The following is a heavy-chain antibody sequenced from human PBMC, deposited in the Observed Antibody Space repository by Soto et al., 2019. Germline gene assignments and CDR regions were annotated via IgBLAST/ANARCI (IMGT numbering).Heavy chain of an antibody. J-gene: IGHJ4*02. Sequence: ASVKASCKAAGVTFSSYAMHWGRQAPGQRLEWMGWINPGNGNTKYSQKFQGRVTITRDTSASTAYMELSSLISEDTAVYYCARAAGITVYYPPFDYWGQGTPVTVSS. V-gene: IGHV1-3*01. CDR1: GVTFSSYA. D-gene: IGHD3-10*02. CDR2: INPGNGNT. CDR3: ARAAGITVYYPPFDY.